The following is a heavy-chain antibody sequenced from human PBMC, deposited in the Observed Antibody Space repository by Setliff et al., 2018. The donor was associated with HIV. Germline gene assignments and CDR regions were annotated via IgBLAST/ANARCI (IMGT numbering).Heavy chain of an antibody. J-gene: IGHJ6*03. Sequence: GGSLRLSCAASGFMFSNYAMNWVRQGPGRELEWVSAIGGSTGSTYYADSVKGRFTISTDNSKNTLYLQMNSLRAEDTAVYYCASPKDYYYYYIDVWGKGTTVTVSS. CDR2: IGGSTGST. V-gene: IGHV3-23*01. CDR1: GFMFSNYA. CDR3: ASPKDYYYYYIDV.